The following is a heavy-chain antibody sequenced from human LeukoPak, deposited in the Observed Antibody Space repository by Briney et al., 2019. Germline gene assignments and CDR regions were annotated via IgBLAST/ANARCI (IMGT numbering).Heavy chain of an antibody. Sequence: SETLSLTCAVYGGSFSGYYWSWIRQPPGKGLEWIGEINHSGSTNYNPSLKSRVTISVDTSKDQFSLKLSSVTAADTAVYYCARGLGGNNWFDPWGQGTLVTVSS. CDR2: INHSGST. J-gene: IGHJ5*02. V-gene: IGHV4-34*01. D-gene: IGHD3-16*01. CDR3: ARGLGGNNWFDP. CDR1: GGSFSGYY.